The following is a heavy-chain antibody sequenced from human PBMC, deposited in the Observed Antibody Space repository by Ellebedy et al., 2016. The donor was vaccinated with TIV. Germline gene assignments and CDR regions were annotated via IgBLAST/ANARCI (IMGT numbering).Heavy chain of an antibody. V-gene: IGHV1-24*01. CDR3: ATVVSTGGYCSGGSCYPTGYFDY. Sequence: ASVKVSCKVSGYTLTELSMHWVRQAPGKGLEWMGGFDPEDGETIYAQKFQGRVTMTEDTSTDTAYMELSSLRSEDTAVYYCATVVSTGGYCSGGSCYPTGYFDYWGQGALVTVSS. J-gene: IGHJ4*02. CDR2: FDPEDGET. CDR1: GYTLTELS. D-gene: IGHD2-15*01.